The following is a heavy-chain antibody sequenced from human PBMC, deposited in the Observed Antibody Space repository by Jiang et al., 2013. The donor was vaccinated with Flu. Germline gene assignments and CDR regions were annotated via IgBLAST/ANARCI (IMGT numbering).Heavy chain of an antibody. CDR3: ARVGLKYYDFWSGIDY. CDR2: ISSSSSYT. J-gene: IGHJ4*02. CDR1: GFTFSDYY. V-gene: IGHV3-11*05. D-gene: IGHD3-3*01. Sequence: GGGLVKPGGSLRLSCAASGFTFSDYYMSWIRQAPGKGLEWVSYISSSSSYTNYADSVKGRFTISRDNAKNSLYLQMNSLRAEDTAVYYCARVGLKYYDFWSGIDYWGQGTLVTVSS.